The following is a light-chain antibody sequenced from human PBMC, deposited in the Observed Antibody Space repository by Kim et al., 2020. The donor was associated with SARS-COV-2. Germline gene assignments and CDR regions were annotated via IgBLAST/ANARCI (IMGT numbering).Light chain of an antibody. J-gene: IGKJ2*01. CDR1: QSISSQ. Sequence: LRVVPGESGTRSGRDIQSISSQLAWYQQKPGQAPRLLIYGASSRATGIPTRFSGSGSGTEFTLTISSLQSEDFAVYYCQQYSFWYTFGQGTKLEI. V-gene: IGKV3-15*01. CDR3: QQYSFWYT. CDR2: GAS.